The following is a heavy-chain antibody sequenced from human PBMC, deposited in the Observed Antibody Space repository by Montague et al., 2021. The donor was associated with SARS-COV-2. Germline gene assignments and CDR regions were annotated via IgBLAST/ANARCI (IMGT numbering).Heavy chain of an antibody. CDR2: IYTSGST. Sequence: TLSLTCTVSGGSISSGSYYWSWIRQPAGKGLEWIGRIYTSGSTNYNPSLKSRVTISVDTSKNQFSLKLSSVTAADTAVYYCARKDYDSSGYWSGFFDYGGQGTLVTVSS. V-gene: IGHV4-61*02. CDR1: GGSISSGSYY. D-gene: IGHD3-22*01. CDR3: ARKDYDSSGYWSGFFDY. J-gene: IGHJ4*02.